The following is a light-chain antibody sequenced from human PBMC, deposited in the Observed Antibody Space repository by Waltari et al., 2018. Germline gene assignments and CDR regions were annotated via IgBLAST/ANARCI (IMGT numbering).Light chain of an antibody. CDR2: EVS. Sequence: QSALTQPASVSGSPGQSITISCTGTTRYGGCYNYVSWYQQHPGKAPKLMIYEVSNRPSGVSNRFSGSKSGNTASLTISGLQAEDEADYYCSSYTSISTLVVFGGGTKLTVL. CDR3: SSYTSISTLVV. V-gene: IGLV2-14*01. J-gene: IGLJ2*01. CDR1: TRYGGCYNY.